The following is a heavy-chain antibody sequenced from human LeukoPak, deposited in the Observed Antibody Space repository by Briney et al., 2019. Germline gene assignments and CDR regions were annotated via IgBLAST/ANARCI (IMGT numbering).Heavy chain of an antibody. D-gene: IGHD4-17*01. CDR2: IGTAGDT. V-gene: IGHV3-13*01. Sequence: PGGSLRLSCAASGFTFSSYDMHWVRHATGKGLEWVSAIGTAGDTYYPGSVKGRFTISRENAKNSLYLQMNSLRAGDTAVYYCARRGDYGSSSYYYGMDVWGQGTTVTVSS. J-gene: IGHJ6*02. CDR1: GFTFSSYD. CDR3: ARRGDYGSSSYYYGMDV.